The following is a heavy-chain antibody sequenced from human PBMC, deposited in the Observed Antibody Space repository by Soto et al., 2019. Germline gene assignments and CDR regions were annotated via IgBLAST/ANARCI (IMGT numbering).Heavy chain of an antibody. CDR2: ISYSGTT. CDR1: CCSVSGNYTY. J-gene: IGHJ2*01. V-gene: IGHV4-39*01. CDR3: ARGSTGYSSSWY. D-gene: IGHD6-13*01. Sequence: DTLSLTSTVACCSVSGNYTYWGWIRQPPGKGLEWIASISYSGTTNSNPSLKSRVTLSVDTSKNQFSLRLTSVTAADTAVYYCARGSTGYSSSWY.